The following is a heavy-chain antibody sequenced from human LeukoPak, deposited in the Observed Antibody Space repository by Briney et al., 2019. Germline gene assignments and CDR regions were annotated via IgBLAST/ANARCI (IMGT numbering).Heavy chain of an antibody. V-gene: IGHV3-74*01. D-gene: IGHD1-14*01. CDR1: GFAFSSYW. J-gene: IGHJ6*02. CDR2: INSDGSST. CDR3: ATGQGHGMDV. Sequence: GGSLRLYREASGFAFSSYWMHWVRHAPGKRLVWVSRINSDGSSTSYADSVKGRFTISRDNAKNTLYLQMNSLRAEDTAVYYCATGQGHGMDVWGQGTTVTVSS.